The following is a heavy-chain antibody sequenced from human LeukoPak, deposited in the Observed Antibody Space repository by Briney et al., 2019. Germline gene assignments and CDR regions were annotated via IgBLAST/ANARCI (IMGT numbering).Heavy chain of an antibody. CDR2: ISSNGGGT. V-gene: IGHV3-64*01. CDR3: ARAHSSGWYNAGY. Sequence: GGSLRLSCAASGFTFSSYAMHWVRQAPGKGLEYVSAISSNGGGTYYANSVKGRFTISRDNAKNSLYLQMNSLRAEDTAVYYCARAHSSGWYNAGYWGQGTLVTVSS. CDR1: GFTFSSYA. J-gene: IGHJ4*02. D-gene: IGHD6-19*01.